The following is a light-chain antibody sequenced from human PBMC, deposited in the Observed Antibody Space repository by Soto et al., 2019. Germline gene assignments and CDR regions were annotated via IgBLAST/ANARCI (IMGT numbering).Light chain of an antibody. CDR1: QSISSK. Sequence: EILMTQSPATLSVSPGEIATLSCRASQSISSKVAWYQQKPGQAPRLLIYGTSTRATGIPASFSGSGSGTEFTLTISSLQSEDFAVYYCQQYDNWPLTFGQGTKVDIK. CDR3: QQYDNWPLT. V-gene: IGKV3D-15*01. J-gene: IGKJ1*01. CDR2: GTS.